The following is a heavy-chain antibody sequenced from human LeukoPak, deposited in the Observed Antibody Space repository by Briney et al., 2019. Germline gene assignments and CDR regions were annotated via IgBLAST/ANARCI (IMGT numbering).Heavy chain of an antibody. CDR1: GFTFSSYS. CDR2: ISGSGGTT. D-gene: IGHD4-23*01. V-gene: IGHV3-23*01. Sequence: GGSLRLSCAASGFTFSSYSMSWVRQAPGKGLEWVSAISGSGGTTYYADSVKGRFTISRDNSKNTLYLQMNSLRAEDTAVYYFSKDKGRGYGGSDYFDFWGQGPLVTVSS. J-gene: IGHJ4*02. CDR3: SKDKGRGYGGSDYFDF.